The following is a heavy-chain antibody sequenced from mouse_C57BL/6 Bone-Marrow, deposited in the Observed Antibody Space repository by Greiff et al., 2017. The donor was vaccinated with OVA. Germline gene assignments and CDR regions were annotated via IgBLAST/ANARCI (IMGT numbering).Heavy chain of an antibody. V-gene: IGHV1-47*01. CDR2: FHPYNDDT. CDR3: ARGGYDVGAWFAY. J-gene: IGHJ3*01. Sequence: VKLMESGAELVKPGASVKMSCKASGYTFTTYPIEWMKQNHGKSLEWIGNFHPYNDDTKYNEKFKGKATLTVEKSSSTVYLELSRLTSDDSAVYYCARGGYDVGAWFAYWGQGTLVTVSA. CDR1: GYTFTTYP. D-gene: IGHD2-2*01.